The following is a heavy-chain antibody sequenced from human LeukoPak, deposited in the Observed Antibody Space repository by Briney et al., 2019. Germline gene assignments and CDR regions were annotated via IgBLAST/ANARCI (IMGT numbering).Heavy chain of an antibody. V-gene: IGHV4-59*08. CDR3: ARRRYCGGDCVVFDY. D-gene: IGHD2-21*02. CDR2: LSNSGNT. Sequence: PSETLSLTCAVSGVSISSSSWSWIRQPPGKGLEWIGYLSNSGNTNYNPSLKSRITISIDTSKNQLSLNLTSVIAADTAVYYCARRRYCGGDCVVFDYWGQGTLVTVSP. J-gene: IGHJ4*02. CDR1: GVSISSSS.